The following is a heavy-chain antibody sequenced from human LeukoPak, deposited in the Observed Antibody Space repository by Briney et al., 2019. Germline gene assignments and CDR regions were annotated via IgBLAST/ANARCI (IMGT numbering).Heavy chain of an antibody. J-gene: IGHJ3*02. Sequence: PGGSLKLSCAASGFTFSNYAMSWVRQAPGKGLEWVSAISGSASSVSSTYYADSVKGRFTISRDNSKNTLYLQMNSLRAEDTAVYYCARAKRNGFDIWGQGTMVTVSS. CDR2: ISGSASSVSST. CDR3: ARAKRNGFDI. CDR1: GFTFSNYA. V-gene: IGHV3-23*01.